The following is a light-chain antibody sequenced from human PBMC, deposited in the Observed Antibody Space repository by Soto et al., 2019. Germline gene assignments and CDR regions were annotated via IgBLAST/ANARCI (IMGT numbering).Light chain of an antibody. CDR1: QSVSSY. J-gene: IGKJ5*01. V-gene: IGKV3-11*01. CDR2: DAS. CDR3: QQRSNWPPIT. Sequence: EIVLTQSPVTLSLSPGERATLSCRASQSVSSYLAWYQQKPGQAPRLLIHDASNRATGIPARFSGGGSGTDFTLTIDNLEPEDFAIYYCQQRSNWPPITFGQGTRLEIK.